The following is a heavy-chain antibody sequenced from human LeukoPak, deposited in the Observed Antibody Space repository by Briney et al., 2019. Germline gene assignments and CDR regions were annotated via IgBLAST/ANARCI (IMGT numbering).Heavy chain of an antibody. CDR2: FDPEDGET. V-gene: IGHV1-24*01. D-gene: IGHD2-21*02. CDR1: GYTLTEVS. CDR3: ATLRATAPPAGYYYYYGMDV. J-gene: IGHJ6*02. Sequence: ASVKVSCKVSGYTLTEVSMHWVRQAPGKGLEWMGGFDPEDGETIYAQKFQGRVTMTEDTSTDTAYMELSSLRSEDTAVYYCATLRATAPPAGYYYYYGMDVWGQGTTVTVSS.